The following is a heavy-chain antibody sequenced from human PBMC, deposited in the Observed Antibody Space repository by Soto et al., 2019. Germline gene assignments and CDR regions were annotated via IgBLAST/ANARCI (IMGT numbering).Heavy chain of an antibody. V-gene: IGHV4-30-4*01. CDR3: ARHGSGSYYYYYGMDV. CDR2: IYYSGST. J-gene: IGHJ6*02. D-gene: IGHD3-10*01. CDR1: GGSISSGDYY. Sequence: SETLSLTCTVSGGSISSGDYYWSWIRQPPGKGLEWIGYIYYSGSTYYNPSLKSRVTISVETSKNQFSLKLSSVTAADTAVYYCARHGSGSYYYYYGMDVWGQGNSVTVAS.